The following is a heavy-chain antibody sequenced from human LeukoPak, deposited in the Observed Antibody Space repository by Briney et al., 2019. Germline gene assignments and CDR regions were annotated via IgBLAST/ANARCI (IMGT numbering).Heavy chain of an antibody. Sequence: SVKGRFTISRDNSKNTLYPEMNSLRAEDTAVYYCAKRTATTEFDYWGQGALVTVSS. V-gene: IGHV3-30*02. D-gene: IGHD1-14*01. CDR3: AKRTATTEFDY. J-gene: IGHJ4*02.